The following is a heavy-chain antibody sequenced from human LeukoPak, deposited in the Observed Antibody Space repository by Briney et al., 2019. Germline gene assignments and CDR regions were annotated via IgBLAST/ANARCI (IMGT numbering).Heavy chain of an antibody. D-gene: IGHD7-27*01. V-gene: IGHV3-23*01. CDR1: GFTFRTYG. J-gene: IGHJ2*01. Sequence: PGGSLRLSCEASGFTFRTYGMTWVRQATGKGLEWVSGITGSSTWTYYADSVKGRFTISRDNSKNTLHLQMDSLRAEDTAIYYCARELVSLGTGYFDLWGRGTLVTVSS. CDR3: ARELVSLGTGYFDL. CDR2: ITGSSTWT.